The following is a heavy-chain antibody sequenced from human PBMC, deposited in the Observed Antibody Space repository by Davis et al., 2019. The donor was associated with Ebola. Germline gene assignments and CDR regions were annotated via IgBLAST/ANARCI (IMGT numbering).Heavy chain of an antibody. D-gene: IGHD5-24*01. V-gene: IGHV1-2*04. CDR1: GYTFTGYY. CDR2: INPNSGVT. Sequence: AASVKVSCKASGYTFTGYYVHWVRQAPGQWLEWMGWINPNSGVTNYAQNFQDWVTMTRDTSISTAYMELNRLRSDDTAVYFCVRGEKATIPNFDYWGQGTLVTVSS. CDR3: VRGEKATIPNFDY. J-gene: IGHJ4*02.